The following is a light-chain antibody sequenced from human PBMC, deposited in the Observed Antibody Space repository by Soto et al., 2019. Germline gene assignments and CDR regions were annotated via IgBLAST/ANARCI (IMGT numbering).Light chain of an antibody. V-gene: IGKV1-5*01. CDR1: QSISRW. J-gene: IGKJ3*01. Sequence: DIQMTQSPSTLSASVGDRVTITCRASQSISRWLAWYQHKPGKALKLLIYDSSNLGSGVPSRFSGSGSGTEFTLTITSLQLENVATYYGQKYNINFGPGTKVDIK. CDR2: DSS. CDR3: QKYNIN.